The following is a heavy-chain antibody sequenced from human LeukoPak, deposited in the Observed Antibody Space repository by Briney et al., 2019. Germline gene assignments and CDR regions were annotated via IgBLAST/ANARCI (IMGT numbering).Heavy chain of an antibody. CDR3: AKDMSSQYSSSWYFDY. Sequence: GGSLRLSCAASGFTFSSYAMHWVRQAPGKGLEWVSGISWNSGSIGYADSVKGRFTISRDNAKNSLYLQMNSLRAEDTALYHCAKDMSSQYSSSWYFDYWGQGTLVTVSS. D-gene: IGHD6-13*01. V-gene: IGHV3-9*01. J-gene: IGHJ4*02. CDR2: ISWNSGSI. CDR1: GFTFSSYA.